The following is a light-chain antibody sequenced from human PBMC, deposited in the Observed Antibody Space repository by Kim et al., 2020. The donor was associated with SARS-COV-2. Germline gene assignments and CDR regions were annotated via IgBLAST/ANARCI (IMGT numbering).Light chain of an antibody. CDR3: QQSYINPFT. CDR2: SAS. CDR1: KSISNQ. J-gene: IGKJ3*01. Sequence: VGVIGTISSRPTKSISNQVCWDQQQARRAPELLISSASTLKGSVPSRISGSGSETNFTITISSLPHEVLATYFRQQSYINPFTFGPGTKVDIK. V-gene: IGKV1-39*01.